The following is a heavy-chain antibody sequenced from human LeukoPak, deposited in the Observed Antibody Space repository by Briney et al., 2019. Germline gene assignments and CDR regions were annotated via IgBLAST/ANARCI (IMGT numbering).Heavy chain of an antibody. CDR2: INPNSGGT. Sequence: GASVKVSCKASGYTFTGYYMHWVRQAPGQGLEWMGWINPNSGGTNYAQEFQGRVTMTRDTSISTAYMELSRLRSDDTAVYYCARDAMVVIAIRSAFDIWGQGTMVTVSS. V-gene: IGHV1-2*02. CDR3: ARDAMVVIAIRSAFDI. D-gene: IGHD2-21*01. J-gene: IGHJ3*02. CDR1: GYTFTGYY.